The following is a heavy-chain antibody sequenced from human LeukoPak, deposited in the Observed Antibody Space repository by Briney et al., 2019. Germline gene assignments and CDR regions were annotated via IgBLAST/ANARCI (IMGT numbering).Heavy chain of an antibody. Sequence: PSETLSLTCAVYGGSFSGYYWSWIRQPPGKGLEWIGEINHSGSTNYNPSLQSRVTISVDTSKNQFSLKLSSVTAADTAVYYCARLRGRLQLGYYFDYWGQGTLVTVSS. V-gene: IGHV4-34*01. CDR2: INHSGST. CDR1: GGSFSGYY. D-gene: IGHD5-24*01. J-gene: IGHJ4*02. CDR3: ARLRGRLQLGYYFDY.